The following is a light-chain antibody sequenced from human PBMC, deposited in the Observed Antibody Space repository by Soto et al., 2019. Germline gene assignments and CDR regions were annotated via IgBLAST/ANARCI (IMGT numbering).Light chain of an antibody. CDR3: SSYAGSSNV. CDR2: EGS. CDR1: SSDVGSYNL. Sequence: QSALTQPASVSGSPGQSITISCTGTSSDVGSYNLVSWYQQHPGKAPKLMIYEGSKRPSGVPDRFSGSKSGNTASLTVSGLQAEDEADSYCSSYAGSSNVFGTGTKLTVL. V-gene: IGLV2-14*02. J-gene: IGLJ1*01.